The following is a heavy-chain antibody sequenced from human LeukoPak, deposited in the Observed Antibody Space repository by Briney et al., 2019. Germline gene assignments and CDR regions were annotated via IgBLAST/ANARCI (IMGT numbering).Heavy chain of an antibody. V-gene: IGHV3-21*01. CDR3: ARGGYSYGFGFDY. CDR1: GFTLISYS. CDR2: FSSSSSYI. J-gene: IGHJ4*02. D-gene: IGHD5-18*01. Sequence: GGSLRLSCAASGFTLISYSMNSVRQAPGKGLEWVSSFSSSSSYIYHADSMKGRFTISRDNAKNSLYLQMSSLRGEDTAVYYCARGGYSYGFGFDYWGQGTLVTVSS.